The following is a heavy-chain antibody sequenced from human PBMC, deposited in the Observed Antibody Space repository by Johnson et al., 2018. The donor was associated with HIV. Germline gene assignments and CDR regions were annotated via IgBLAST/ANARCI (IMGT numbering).Heavy chain of an antibody. Sequence: QMLLVESGGGVVQPGRSLRLSCAASGFTFSDYYMSWIRQAPGKGLEWVSYISRSGSTIYYADSVKGRITISRDNAKNTLYLQLNSLRVEDTAIYYCAKERVTWSSRGDAFDIWGQGTMVTVSS. CDR2: ISRSGSTI. V-gene: IGHV3-11*04. CDR3: AKERVTWSSRGDAFDI. D-gene: IGHD5-18*01. CDR1: GFTFSDYY. J-gene: IGHJ3*02.